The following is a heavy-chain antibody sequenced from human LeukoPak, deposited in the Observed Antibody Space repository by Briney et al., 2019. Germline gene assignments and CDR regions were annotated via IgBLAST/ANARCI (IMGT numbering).Heavy chain of an antibody. CDR3: ARARVMMDEFDY. Sequence: GASVKVSCKASGGTFSSYAISWVRQAPGQGLEWMGWISAYNGNTNYAQKLQGRVTMTTDTSTSTAYMELRSLRSDDTAVYYCARARVMMDEFDYWGQGTLVTVSS. CDR1: GGTFSSYA. D-gene: IGHD2-8*01. CDR2: ISAYNGNT. J-gene: IGHJ4*02. V-gene: IGHV1-18*01.